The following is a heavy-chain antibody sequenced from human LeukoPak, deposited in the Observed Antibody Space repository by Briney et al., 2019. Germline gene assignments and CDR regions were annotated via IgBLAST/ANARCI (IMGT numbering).Heavy chain of an antibody. V-gene: IGHV1-46*01. CDR2: INPSGGST. CDR1: GYTFTSYY. Sequence: ASVKVSCKASGYTFTSYYMHWVRQAPGQGLEWMGIINPSGGSTSYAQKFQGRVTMTRDTSTSTVYMELSSLRSEDTAVYYCARDPITIFGVASDAFDIWGQGTMVTVSS. CDR3: ARDPITIFGVASDAFDI. D-gene: IGHD3-3*01. J-gene: IGHJ3*02.